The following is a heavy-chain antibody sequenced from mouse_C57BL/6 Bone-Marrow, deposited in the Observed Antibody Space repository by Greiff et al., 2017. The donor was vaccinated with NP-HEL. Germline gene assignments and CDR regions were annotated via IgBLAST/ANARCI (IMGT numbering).Heavy chain of an antibody. Sequence: VKLQQPGAELVKPGASVKMSCKASGYTFTSYWITWVKQRPGQGLEWIGDIYPGSGSTNYNEKFKSKATLTVDTSSSTAYMQLSSLTSEDSAVYYGARNPLYSYYAMDYWGQGTSVTVSS. CDR2: IYPGSGST. V-gene: IGHV1-55*01. CDR1: GYTFTSYW. D-gene: IGHD2-1*01. J-gene: IGHJ4*01. CDR3: ARNPLYSYYAMDY.